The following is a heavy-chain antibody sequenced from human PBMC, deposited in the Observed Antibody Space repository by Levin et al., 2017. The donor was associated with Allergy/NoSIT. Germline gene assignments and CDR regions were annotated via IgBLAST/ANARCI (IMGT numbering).Heavy chain of an antibody. CDR2: IYYRGST. Sequence: PGGSLRLSCTVSGGSISSSNYYWGWIRQPPGKGLEWIGSIYYRGSTYYNPSLKSRVTISVDTSKTQFSLKVSSVTAADTAVYYCARQSTVTRPNFDFWGQGTLVTVSS. D-gene: IGHD4-17*01. CDR1: GGSISSSNYY. V-gene: IGHV4-39*01. J-gene: IGHJ4*02. CDR3: ARQSTVTRPNFDF.